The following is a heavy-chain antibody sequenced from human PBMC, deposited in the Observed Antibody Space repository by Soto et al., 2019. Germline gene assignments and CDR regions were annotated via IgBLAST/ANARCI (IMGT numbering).Heavy chain of an antibody. J-gene: IGHJ4*02. D-gene: IGHD2-2*01. CDR3: TTGKVLQVVPASMRDY. CDR2: IKSKADGGTT. CDR1: GFTFSNAW. Sequence: GGSLRLSCAASGFTFSNAWMNWVRQAPGKGLEWVGRIKSKADGGTTDYAAPVKGRFTISRDDSKNTLNLQMNSLKTEDTAVYYCTTGKVLQVVPASMRDYWGQGTLVTVSS. V-gene: IGHV3-15*07.